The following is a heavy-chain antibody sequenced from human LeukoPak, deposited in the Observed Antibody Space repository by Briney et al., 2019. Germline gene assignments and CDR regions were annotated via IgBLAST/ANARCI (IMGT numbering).Heavy chain of an antibody. V-gene: IGHV3-20*04. CDR3: ARDARTSGGSGYYSIFDY. CDR2: INWNGGST. Sequence: SGGSLRLSCAASGFTFDDYGMSWVRQAPGKGLEWVSGINWNGGSTGYADSVKGRFTISRDNAKNPLYLQMNSLRAEDTALYYCARDARTSGGSGYYSIFDYWGQGTLVTVSS. CDR1: GFTFDDYG. J-gene: IGHJ4*02. D-gene: IGHD3-22*01.